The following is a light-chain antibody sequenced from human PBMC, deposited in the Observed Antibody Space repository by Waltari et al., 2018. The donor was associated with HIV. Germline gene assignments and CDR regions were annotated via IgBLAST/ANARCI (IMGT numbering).Light chain of an antibody. CDR3: ATWNYNHWV. CDR1: SATIGRNY. J-gene: IGLJ3*02. Sequence: QSVLGQPLSASGTAGQRVVISCSGSSATIGRNYVYWYQQFPGVTPKLIMYNNSQRPSGVPYRFAGSKSGVSASLAISGLQSDDEGTYYCATWNYNHWVFGGGTKVTVL. V-gene: IGLV1-47*02. CDR2: NNS.